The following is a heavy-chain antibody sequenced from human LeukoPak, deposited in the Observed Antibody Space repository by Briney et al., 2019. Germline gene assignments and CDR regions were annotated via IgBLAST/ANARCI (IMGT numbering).Heavy chain of an antibody. CDR2: INHSGST. CDR1: GGSFSGYY. J-gene: IGHJ5*02. CDR3: ARQTYQLLLGNWFDP. D-gene: IGHD2-2*01. Sequence: SETLSLTCAVYGGSFSGYYWSWIPQPPGKGLEWMGAINHSGSTNYNPSHKSRGTISVDTSKNQFSLKLSSVTAADTAVYYCARQTYQLLLGNWFDPWGQGTLVTVSS. V-gene: IGHV4-34*01.